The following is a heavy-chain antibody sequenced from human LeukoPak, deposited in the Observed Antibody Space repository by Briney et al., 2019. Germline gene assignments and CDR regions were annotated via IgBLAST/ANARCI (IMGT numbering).Heavy chain of an antibody. CDR3: ARGGYSSYTFDY. CDR1: GGSISSYY. V-gene: IGHV4-59*01. CDR2: IYYSGST. Sequence: PSETLSLTCTVSGGSISSYYWSWIRQPPGKGLEWIGYIYYSGSTNYNPSLKSRVTISVDTSKNQFSLKLSSVTPADTAVYYCARGGYSSYTFDYWGQGTLVTVSS. J-gene: IGHJ4*02. D-gene: IGHD6-13*01.